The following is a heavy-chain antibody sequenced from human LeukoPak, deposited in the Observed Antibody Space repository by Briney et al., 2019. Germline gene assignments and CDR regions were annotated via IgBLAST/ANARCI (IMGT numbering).Heavy chain of an antibody. Sequence: SETLSLTCAVYGGSFSGYYWSWIRQPPGKGLEWIGSIYYSGSTYYNPSLKSRVTISVDTSKNQFSLKLSSVTAADTAVYYCARLPPGTGYFDYWGQGTLVTVSS. J-gene: IGHJ4*02. CDR1: GGSFSGYY. CDR3: ARLPPGTGYFDY. V-gene: IGHV4-34*01. D-gene: IGHD3-10*01. CDR2: IYYSGST.